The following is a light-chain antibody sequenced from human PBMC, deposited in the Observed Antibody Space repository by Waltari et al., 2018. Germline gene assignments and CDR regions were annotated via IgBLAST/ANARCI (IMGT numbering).Light chain of an antibody. Sequence: DVQMTQSPSSLSASVGDRITITCQATRDIDTYLNWYQHKPGKAPKLLIYDADTLQRGVPSRFSGSGSGTHFSFTINNLQPDDFATYYCQQSSTLPFTFGGGT. J-gene: IGKJ4*01. V-gene: IGKV1-33*01. CDR3: QQSSTLPFT. CDR2: DAD. CDR1: RDIDTY.